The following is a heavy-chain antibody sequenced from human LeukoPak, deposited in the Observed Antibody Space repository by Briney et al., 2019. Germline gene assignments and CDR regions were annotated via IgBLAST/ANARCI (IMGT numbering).Heavy chain of an antibody. CDR3: ASTHDYGDYGPDYYYYGMDV. Sequence: ASVKVSCKASGGTFSSYAISWVRQAPGQGLEWMGGIIPIFGTANYAQKFQGRVTITADESTSTAYMELSSLRSEDTAVYYCASTHDYGDYGPDYYYYGMDVWGQGTTVTVSS. D-gene: IGHD4-17*01. V-gene: IGHV1-69*13. J-gene: IGHJ6*02. CDR1: GGTFSSYA. CDR2: IIPIFGTA.